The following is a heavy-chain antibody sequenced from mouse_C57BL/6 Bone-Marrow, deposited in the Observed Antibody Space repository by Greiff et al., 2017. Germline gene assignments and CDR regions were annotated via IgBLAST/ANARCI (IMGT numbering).Heavy chain of an antibody. Sequence: QVQLQQPGAELVKPGASVKLSCKASGYTFTSYWMHWVKQRPGQGLEWIGMIHPNSGSTNYNEKFKSKATLTVDKSSSTAYMQLSSLTSEDSAVXYCAREIYYGNRYAMDYWGQGTSVTVSA. CDR3: AREIYYGNRYAMDY. CDR1: GYTFTSYW. CDR2: IHPNSGST. D-gene: IGHD2-1*01. V-gene: IGHV1-64*01. J-gene: IGHJ4*01.